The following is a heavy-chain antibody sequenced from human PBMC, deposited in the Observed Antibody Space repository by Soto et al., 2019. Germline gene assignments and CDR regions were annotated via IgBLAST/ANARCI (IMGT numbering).Heavy chain of an antibody. J-gene: IGHJ4*02. V-gene: IGHV5-10-1*01. CDR1: GYSFAGYW. CDR3: ARQIYDSDTGPNFQYYFDS. D-gene: IGHD3-22*01. CDR2: IDPSDSQT. Sequence: GESLKISCKGSGYSFAGYWITWVRQKPGRGLEWMGRIDPSDSQTYYSPSFRGHVTISVTKSITTVFLQWSSLRASDTAMYYCARQIYDSDTGPNFQYYFDSWGQGPPVTVSS.